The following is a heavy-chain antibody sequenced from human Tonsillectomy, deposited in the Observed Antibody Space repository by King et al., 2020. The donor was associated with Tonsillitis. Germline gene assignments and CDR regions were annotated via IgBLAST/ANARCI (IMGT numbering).Heavy chain of an antibody. Sequence: VQLVESGGGLVQPGGSLRLSCAASGFTFSNYAMSWVRQAPGKGLEWVSAISGSGGRTNYADSVKGRFTISRDNSKNTLYLQMNSLRAEDTAVYHCAKVRYSSGWYVAGPFDYWGQGTLVTVSS. CDR3: AKVRYSSGWYVAGPFDY. D-gene: IGHD6-19*01. J-gene: IGHJ4*02. CDR2: ISGSGGRT. CDR1: GFTFSNYA. V-gene: IGHV3-23*04.